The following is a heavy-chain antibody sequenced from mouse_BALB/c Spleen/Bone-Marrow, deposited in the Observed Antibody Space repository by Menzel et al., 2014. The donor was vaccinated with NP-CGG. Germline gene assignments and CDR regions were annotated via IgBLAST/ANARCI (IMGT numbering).Heavy chain of an antibody. CDR1: GFTFSNYA. J-gene: IGHJ4*01. CDR2: ISGGGRYS. CDR3: ARDYGTTYDSMDY. V-gene: IGHV5-9-4*01. Sequence: EAKLVESGGGLVKPGGSLKLSCAASGFTFSNYAMSWVRQSLEKRLEWVAEISGGGRYSYYPDTVTGRFTVARDNAKSTLSLEMSSLRSEGTAMYYCARDYGTTYDSMDYWGQGTSVTVSS. D-gene: IGHD1-1*01.